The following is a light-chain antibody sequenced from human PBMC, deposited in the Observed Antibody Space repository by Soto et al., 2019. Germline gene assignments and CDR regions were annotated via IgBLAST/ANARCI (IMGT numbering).Light chain of an antibody. V-gene: IGKV4-1*01. Sequence: DIVMTQSPDSLAVSLGERATINCKSSQTVLANSNNINYLDWYQQKPGQPPKLVIYWASTRESGVPERYNGSGSGTDFTLTISRVEPEDVAVYYCQQGCRSPWTFGQGTKVEIK. CDR1: QTVLANSNNINY. J-gene: IGKJ1*01. CDR2: WAS. CDR3: QQGCRSPWT.